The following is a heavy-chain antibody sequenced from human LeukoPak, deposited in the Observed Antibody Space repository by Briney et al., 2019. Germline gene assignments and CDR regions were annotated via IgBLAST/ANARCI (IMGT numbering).Heavy chain of an antibody. Sequence: ASVKVSCKASGYTFTSYDINWVRQATGQGPEWMGWINPNSGGTNYAQKFQGRVTMTRDTSISTAYMELSRLRSDDTAVYYCARDHTREFDYWGQGTLVTVSS. V-gene: IGHV1-2*02. J-gene: IGHJ4*02. D-gene: IGHD5-24*01. CDR1: GYTFTSYD. CDR3: ARDHTREFDY. CDR2: INPNSGGT.